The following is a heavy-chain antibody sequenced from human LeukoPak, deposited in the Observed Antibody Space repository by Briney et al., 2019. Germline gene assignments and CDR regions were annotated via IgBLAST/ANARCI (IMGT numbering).Heavy chain of an antibody. J-gene: IGHJ4*02. D-gene: IGHD2-2*01. CDR3: ARHRVVPAANRDY. CDR1: GGSISSYY. V-gene: IGHV4-59*08. CDR2: IYYSGST. Sequence: PETLSLTCTVSGGSISSYYWSWIRQPPGKGLEWIGYIYYSGSTNYNPSLKSRVTISVDTSKNQFSLKLSSVTAADTAVYYCARHRVVPAANRDYWGQGTLVTVSS.